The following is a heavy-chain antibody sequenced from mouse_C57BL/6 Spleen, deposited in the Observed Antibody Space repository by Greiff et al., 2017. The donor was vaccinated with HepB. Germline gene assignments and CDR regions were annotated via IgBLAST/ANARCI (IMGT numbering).Heavy chain of an antibody. CDR2: INPNNGGT. CDR1: GYTFTDYN. CDR3: AREEVTGTYFDY. Sequence: VQLKESGPELVKPGASVKMSCKASGYTFTDYNMHWVKQSHGKSLEWIGYINPNNGGTSYNQKFKGKATLTVNKSSSTAYMELRSLTSEDSAVYYCAREEVTGTYFDYWGQGTTLTVSS. D-gene: IGHD4-1*01. V-gene: IGHV1-22*01. J-gene: IGHJ2*01.